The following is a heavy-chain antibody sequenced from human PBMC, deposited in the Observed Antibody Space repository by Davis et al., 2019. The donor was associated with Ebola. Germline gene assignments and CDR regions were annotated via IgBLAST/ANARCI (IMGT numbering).Heavy chain of an antibody. CDR3: AREGGLVRGVVITWKYGMDV. Sequence: ASVKVSCKASGYTFTNYAIHWVRQAPGHRPEWMGWINGGNGNRKYSQRIQDRVTITRDTSASTVYMELSSLRSEDTAVYYCAREGGLVRGVVITWKYGMDVWGQGTRVTVSS. D-gene: IGHD3-10*01. V-gene: IGHV1-3*01. CDR2: INGGNGNR. J-gene: IGHJ6*02. CDR1: GYTFTNYA.